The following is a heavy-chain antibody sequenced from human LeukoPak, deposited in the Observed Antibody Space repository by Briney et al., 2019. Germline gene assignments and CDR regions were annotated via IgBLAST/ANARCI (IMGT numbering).Heavy chain of an antibody. CDR2: IKQDGSEK. CDR1: GLRFSRGG. V-gene: IGHV3-7*01. Sequence: GGSLRLSCKASGLRFSRGGMHWIRQAPGKGLEWLANIKQDGSEKYYVDSVKGRFTISRDNAKNSLYLQMNSLRAEDTAVYYCARSPRADFWSGYSAYYFDYWGQGTLVTVSS. D-gene: IGHD3-3*01. J-gene: IGHJ4*02. CDR3: ARSPRADFWSGYSAYYFDY.